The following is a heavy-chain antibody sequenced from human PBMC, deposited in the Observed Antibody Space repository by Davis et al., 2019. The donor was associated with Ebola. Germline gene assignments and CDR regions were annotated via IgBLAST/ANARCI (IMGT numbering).Heavy chain of an antibody. V-gene: IGHV3-7*01. J-gene: IGHJ4*02. CDR2: IKQDGSEK. CDR3: ARDRRIVVVPAAIALDY. CDR1: GFTFSSHW. D-gene: IGHD2-2*02. Sequence: GGSLRLSCAASGFTFSSHWMNWVRQAPGKGLEWVANIKQDGSEKYYVDSVKGRFTISRDNAKNSLYLQMNSLRAEDTAVYYCARDRRIVVVPAAIALDYWGQGTLVTVSS.